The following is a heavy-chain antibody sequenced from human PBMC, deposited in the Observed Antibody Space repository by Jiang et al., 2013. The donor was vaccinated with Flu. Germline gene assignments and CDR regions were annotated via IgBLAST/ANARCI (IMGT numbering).Heavy chain of an antibody. D-gene: IGHD3-22*01. V-gene: IGHV4-31*02. Sequence: KSRVTISVDTSKNQFSLKLSSVTAADTAVYYCARAMMGLHWYFDLWGRGTLVTVSS. J-gene: IGHJ2*01. CDR3: ARAMMGLHWYFDL.